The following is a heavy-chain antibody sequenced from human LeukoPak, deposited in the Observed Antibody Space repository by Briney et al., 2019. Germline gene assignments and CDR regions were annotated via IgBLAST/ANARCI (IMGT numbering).Heavy chain of an antibody. Sequence: VKVSCKASGGIFSSYAISWVRQAPGQGLEWMGGLIPIFGTANYAQKFQGRVTITTDESTSTAYMELSSLRSEDTAVYYCARVVDTITMMENWFDPWGQGTLVTVSS. D-gene: IGHD3-22*01. V-gene: IGHV1-69*05. CDR1: GGIFSSYA. J-gene: IGHJ5*02. CDR3: ARVVDTITMMENWFDP. CDR2: LIPIFGTA.